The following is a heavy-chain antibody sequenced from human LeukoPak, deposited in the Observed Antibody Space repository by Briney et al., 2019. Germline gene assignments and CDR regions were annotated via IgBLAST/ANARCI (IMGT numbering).Heavy chain of an antibody. D-gene: IGHD6-13*01. J-gene: IGHJ4*02. CDR2: IIENGGET. V-gene: IGHV3-23*01. CDR3: AKDYEYNSNTWYFH. Sequence: GGSLRLSCAASGFTFNKFAMSWVRQAPGKGLEWVSGIIENGGETYYADSVRGRCTISRDNSKNTLYLQMNSLRAEDTAVYYCAKDYEYNSNTWYFHWGRGTLVSVSS. CDR1: GFTFNKFA.